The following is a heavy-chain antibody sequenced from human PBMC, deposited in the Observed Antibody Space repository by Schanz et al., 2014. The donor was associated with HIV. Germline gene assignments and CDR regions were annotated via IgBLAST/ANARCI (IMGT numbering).Heavy chain of an antibody. CDR3: ARSRYGDHPYYFDL. CDR2: IIPVFGTA. J-gene: IGHJ3*01. V-gene: IGHV1-69*01. CDR1: GGTFNNYA. D-gene: IGHD2-21*02. Sequence: QEQLVQSGAAVRKPGSSVTVSCKTSGGTFNNYALNWVRQAPGQGLEWMGGIIPVFGTANYAQKFQGRVTINADQSTTTVYMYLSSLRSDDTAVYYCARSRYGDHPYYFDLWGRGTMVTVSS.